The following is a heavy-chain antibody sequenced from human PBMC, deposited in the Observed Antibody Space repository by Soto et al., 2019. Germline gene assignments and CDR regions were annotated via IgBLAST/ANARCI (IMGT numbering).Heavy chain of an antibody. CDR3: AGGTYFGDY. CDR2: IWSDGSKK. J-gene: IGHJ4*02. D-gene: IGHD1-26*01. V-gene: IGHV3-33*01. CDR1: GFTFRTYG. Sequence: QVHLVESGGGVVQPGRSLRLSCAASGFTFRTYGMQWVRQAPGKGLEWVAVIWSDGSKKYYADSVKGRFTISRDNSKSTLYLQMNSLIAEDTAVYYCAGGTYFGDYWGQGTLVTVSS.